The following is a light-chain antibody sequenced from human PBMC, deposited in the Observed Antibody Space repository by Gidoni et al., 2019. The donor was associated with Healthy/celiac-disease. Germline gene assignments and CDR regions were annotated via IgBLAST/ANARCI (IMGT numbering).Light chain of an antibody. CDR1: QSLLHSNGYNY. CDR2: LGS. V-gene: IGKV2-28*01. J-gene: IGKJ1*01. Sequence: DIVMTQSPLSLPVTPGEPASSSCRSSQSLLHSNGYNYLDWYLQKPGQSPQPLIYLGSNRASGVPDRFSGSGSGTDFTLKISRVEAEDVGVYYCMQALQTPWAFGQGTKVEIQ. CDR3: MQALQTPWA.